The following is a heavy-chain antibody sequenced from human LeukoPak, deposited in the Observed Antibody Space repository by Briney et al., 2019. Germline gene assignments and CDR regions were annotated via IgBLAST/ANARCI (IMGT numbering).Heavy chain of an antibody. Sequence: PSETLSLTCTVSGGSISSYYWSWIRQPPGKGLEWVGYIYYSGSTNYNPSLKSRVTISVDTSKNQFSLKLSSVTAADTAVYYCAREKRGYDAFDIWGQGTMVTVSS. CDR1: GGSISSYY. D-gene: IGHD5-12*01. CDR3: AREKRGYDAFDI. J-gene: IGHJ3*02. CDR2: IYYSGST. V-gene: IGHV4-59*12.